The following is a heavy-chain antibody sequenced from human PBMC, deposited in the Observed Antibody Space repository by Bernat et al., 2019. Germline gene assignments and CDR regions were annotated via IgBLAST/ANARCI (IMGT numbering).Heavy chain of an antibody. CDR3: ARPFYVWGSYLSYFDL. J-gene: IGHJ2*01. CDR2: IYHSGST. D-gene: IGHD3-16*01. V-gene: IGHV4-38-2*01. CDR1: GYSISSGYY. Sequence: QVQLQESGPGLVKPSETLSLTCAVSGYSISSGYYWGWIRQPPGKGLEWIGSIYHSGSTYYNPSLKSRVTISVDTSKYQFSLKLSSVTAADTAVYYCARPFYVWGSYLSYFDLWGRGTLVTVSS.